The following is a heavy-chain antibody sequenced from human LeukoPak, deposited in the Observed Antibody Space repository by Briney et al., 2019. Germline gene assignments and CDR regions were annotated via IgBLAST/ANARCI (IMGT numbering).Heavy chain of an antibody. Sequence: SETLSLTRTVSGGSISSHYWSWIRQPPGKGLEWIGYIYYSGSTNCNPSLKSRVTISVDTSKNQFSLKLSSVTAADTAVYYCARDVYGSGSCFDYWGQGTLVTVSS. CDR2: IYYSGST. V-gene: IGHV4-59*11. D-gene: IGHD3-10*01. J-gene: IGHJ4*02. CDR1: GGSISSHY. CDR3: ARDVYGSGSCFDY.